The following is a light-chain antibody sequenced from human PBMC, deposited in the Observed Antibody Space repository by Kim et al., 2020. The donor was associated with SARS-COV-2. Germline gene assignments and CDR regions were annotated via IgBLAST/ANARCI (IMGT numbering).Light chain of an antibody. V-gene: IGLV3-19*01. CDR2: GKN. Sequence: ALGQTVRITCQGDSLRTYYASWYQQKPGQAPVLVFYGKNNRPSGIPDRFSGSYSGNTASLTITAAQADDEADYYCNSRESSANHWMFGGGTKLTVL. CDR3: NSRESSANHWM. J-gene: IGLJ3*02. CDR1: SLRTYY.